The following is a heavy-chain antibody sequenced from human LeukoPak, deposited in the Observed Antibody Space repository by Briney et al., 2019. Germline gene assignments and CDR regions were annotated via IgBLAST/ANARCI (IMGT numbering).Heavy chain of an antibody. J-gene: IGHJ6*03. V-gene: IGHV4-4*07. CDR2: IYTSGST. Sequence: SETLSLTCTVSGGSISSYYWSWIRQPAGKGLEWIGRIYTSGSTNYNPSLKSRVTMSVDTSKNQFSLKLSSVTAADTAVYYCASLGFPGYYYYYMDVWGKGTTVTVSS. CDR3: ASLGFPGYYYYYMDV. CDR1: GGSISSYY.